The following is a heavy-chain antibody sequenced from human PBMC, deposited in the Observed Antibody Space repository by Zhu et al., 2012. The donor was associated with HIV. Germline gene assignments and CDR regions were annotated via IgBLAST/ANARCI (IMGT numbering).Heavy chain of an antibody. D-gene: IGHD3-22*01. J-gene: IGHJ4*02. V-gene: IGHV4-34*01. Sequence: QVQLQQWGAGLLKPSETLSLTCAVYGGSFSGYYWSWIRQPPGKGLEWIGEINHSGSTNYNPSLKSRVTISVDTSKNQFSLKLSSVTAADTAVYYCAREVRDSSGYWGYFDYWGQGTLVTVSS. CDR1: GGSFSGYY. CDR3: AREVRDSSGYWGYFDY. CDR2: INHSGST.